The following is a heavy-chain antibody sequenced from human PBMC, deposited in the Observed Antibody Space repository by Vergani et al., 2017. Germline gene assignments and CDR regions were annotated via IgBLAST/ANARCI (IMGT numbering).Heavy chain of an antibody. J-gene: IGHJ3*02. CDR2: INIGGRT. D-gene: IGHD4-17*01. CDR3: ARGMTTETTDLDGFDI. V-gene: IGHV3-66*02. Sequence: VQLVESAGGVVQPGGSLRLSCAASSFSVSSHYMTWVRQAPGKGLEWVSTINIGGRTSYADSVKGRLTLTRDDSKNTLHLQMNSPRPEDTAVYYCARGMTTETTDLDGFDIWGQGTMVSVSS. CDR1: SFSVSSHY.